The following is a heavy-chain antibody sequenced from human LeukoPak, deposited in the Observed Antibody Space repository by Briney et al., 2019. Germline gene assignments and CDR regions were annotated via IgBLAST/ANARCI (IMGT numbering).Heavy chain of an antibody. CDR2: IYSGGST. V-gene: IGHV3-53*01. CDR1: GFTVSSNY. D-gene: IGHD5-12*01. CDR3: AKPEDSGYDGLV. J-gene: IGHJ4*02. Sequence: GGSLRLSCAASGFTVSSNYMSWVRQAPGKGLEWVSVIYSGGSTYYPDSVKGRFTISRDNSKNTLYLQMNSLRAEDTAVYYCAKPEDSGYDGLVWGQGTLVTVPS.